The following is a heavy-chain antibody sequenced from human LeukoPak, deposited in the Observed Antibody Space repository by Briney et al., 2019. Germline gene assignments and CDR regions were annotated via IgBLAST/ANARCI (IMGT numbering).Heavy chain of an antibody. CDR3: ARVTTVTYATTSYYYYYYMDV. D-gene: IGHD4-17*01. V-gene: IGHV1-18*01. CDR2: ISAYNGNT. J-gene: IGHJ6*03. CDR1: GYTFTSYG. Sequence: GASVKVSCKASGYTFTSYGISWVRQAPGQGLEWMGWISAYNGNTNYAQKLQGRVTMTTDTSTSTAYMELRSLRSDDTAVYYCARVTTVTYATTSYYYYYYMDVWGKGTTVTVSS.